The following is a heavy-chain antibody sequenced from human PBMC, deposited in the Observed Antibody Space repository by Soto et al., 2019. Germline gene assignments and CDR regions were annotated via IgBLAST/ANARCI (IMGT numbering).Heavy chain of an antibody. J-gene: IGHJ6*02. CDR1: GYSLTSYW. CDR2: INPADSYS. Sequence: PGESLKISCKGSGYSLTSYWISWVRQMPGKGLEWMGKINPADSYSNYSPSFQGHVTISVDKSISTAYLQWSSLKASDTTMYYCARLGHDYSNSGMDVWGRGTTVTVSS. CDR3: ARLGHDYSNSGMDV. D-gene: IGHD4-4*01. V-gene: IGHV5-10-1*01.